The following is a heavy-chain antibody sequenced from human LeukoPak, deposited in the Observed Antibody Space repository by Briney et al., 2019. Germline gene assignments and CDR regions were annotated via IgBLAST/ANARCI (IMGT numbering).Heavy chain of an antibody. CDR3: ARDPYSGNYGAYYYYYMDV. J-gene: IGHJ6*03. D-gene: IGHD1-26*01. CDR2: ITSSSSYI. Sequence: GGSLRLSCAASGFTFSSYNMNWVRQAPGKGLEWVSSITSSSSYIYYADSVKGRFTIPRDNAKNSLYLQMDSLRVEDTAEYYCARDPYSGNYGAYYYYYMDVWGKGTTVTVSS. V-gene: IGHV3-21*06. CDR1: GFTFSSYN.